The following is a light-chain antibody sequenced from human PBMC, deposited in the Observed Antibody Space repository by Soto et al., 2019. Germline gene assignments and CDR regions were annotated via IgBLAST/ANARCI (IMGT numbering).Light chain of an antibody. CDR2: AAS. Sequence: DIQMAQSPSSLSASVGDSVTITCRTSQGVRSSLGWYQQKPGKVPKLLIYAASTLQSGVPSLFSGSGAGTDFTLTISSLQPEDVATYYCQKYNSGPLTFGGGTKVDIK. V-gene: IGKV1-27*01. J-gene: IGKJ4*01. CDR1: QGVRSS. CDR3: QKYNSGPLT.